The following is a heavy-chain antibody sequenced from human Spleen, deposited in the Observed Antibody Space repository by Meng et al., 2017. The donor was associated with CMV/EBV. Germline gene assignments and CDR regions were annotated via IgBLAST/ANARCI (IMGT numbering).Heavy chain of an antibody. Sequence: SAVSGGSISSGGSAWGWIRQPPWKRLEWIWYIYPGGSTYYNPSLRSRVTISVDRSKNQFSLKLTSVTAAATAVYYCARVAATRLFAPWGHGTLVTVSS. D-gene: IGHD2-15*01. CDR1: GGSISSGGSA. V-gene: IGHV4-30-2*01. CDR3: ARVAATRLFAP. CDR2: IYPGGST. J-gene: IGHJ5*02.